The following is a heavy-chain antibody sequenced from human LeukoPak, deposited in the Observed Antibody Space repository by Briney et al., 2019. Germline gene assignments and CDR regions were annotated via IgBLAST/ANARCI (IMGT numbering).Heavy chain of an antibody. CDR2: INPSGGTT. D-gene: IGHD5-18*01. CDR1: GYSSANYY. Sequence: ASVKVSCKASGYSSANYYMHWVRQAPGQGLEWVGIINPSGGTTGYAQKFQDRVTMTRDTSTSTVYMELSRLRSEDTAVYYCARGAGYTYGSFDNWGQGTLVIVSS. V-gene: IGHV1-46*01. J-gene: IGHJ4*02. CDR3: ARGAGYTYGSFDN.